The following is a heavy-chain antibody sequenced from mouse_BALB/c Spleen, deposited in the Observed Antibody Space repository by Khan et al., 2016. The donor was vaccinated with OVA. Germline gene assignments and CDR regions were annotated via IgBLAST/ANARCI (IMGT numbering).Heavy chain of an antibody. CDR1: GISITTGNYR. Sequence: EVQLQESGPGLVKPSQTVSLTCTVTGISITTGNYRWSWIRHFPGNKLEWIGYLYYSGTTTYNPSLTSRTTITRDTSKNRFFLEMNSLTTEDTATSYCARDRGGFDSYYFDYWGQGTALTVSS. V-gene: IGHV3-5*02. CDR2: LYYSGTT. CDR3: ARDRGGFDSYYFDY. D-gene: IGHD2-2*01. J-gene: IGHJ2*01.